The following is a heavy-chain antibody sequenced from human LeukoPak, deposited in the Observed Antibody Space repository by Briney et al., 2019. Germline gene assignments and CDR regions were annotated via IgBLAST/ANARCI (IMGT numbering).Heavy chain of an antibody. D-gene: IGHD3-22*01. CDR3: ARPSRTGSGWDAFDI. CDR2: ICYSGST. J-gene: IGHJ3*02. Sequence: SETLSLTCTVSGGSISNDYWSWIRQPPGKELEWIGYICYSGSTNYNPSLTSRVTISVDTSKNQFSLNLSSVTAAYTGVYYCARPSRTGSGWDAFDIWGQGTMVTVSS. CDR1: GGSISNDY. V-gene: IGHV4-59*08.